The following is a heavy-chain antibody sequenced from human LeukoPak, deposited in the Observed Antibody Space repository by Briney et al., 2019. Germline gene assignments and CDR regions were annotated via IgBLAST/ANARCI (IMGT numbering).Heavy chain of an antibody. CDR1: GYTFTSYY. Sequence: ASVKVSCKASGYTFTSYYMHWVRQAPGQGLEWMGIINPSGGSTSYAQKFQGRVTMTRDTSISTAYMELSRLRSDDTAVYYCARARGYYYGSGSYPDVWGQGTTVTVSS. CDR2: INPSGGST. J-gene: IGHJ6*02. D-gene: IGHD3-10*01. V-gene: IGHV1-46*01. CDR3: ARARGYYYGSGSYPDV.